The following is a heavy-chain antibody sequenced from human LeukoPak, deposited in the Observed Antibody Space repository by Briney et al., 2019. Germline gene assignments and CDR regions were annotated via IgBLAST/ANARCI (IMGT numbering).Heavy chain of an antibody. CDR3: VRVWSLNYYYGSGSYYRYFDY. CDR1: GGSNSSDY. V-gene: IGHV4-4*07. J-gene: IGHJ4*02. D-gene: IGHD3-10*01. Sequence: PSETLSLTCTGTGGSNSSDYWSWIRQPAGKGLEWLRNIYTSGSTNYNPSLKSRDTISVDTSKSQFSLKLSSVTAADTAVYYCVRVWSLNYYYGSGSYYRYFDYWGQGTLVTVSS. CDR2: IYTSGST.